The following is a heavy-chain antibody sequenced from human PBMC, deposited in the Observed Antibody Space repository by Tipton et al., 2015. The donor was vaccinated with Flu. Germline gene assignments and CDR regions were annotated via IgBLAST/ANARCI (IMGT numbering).Heavy chain of an antibody. V-gene: IGHV1-18*01. D-gene: IGHD1-26*01. Sequence: QLVQSGAEVKTPGASVKVSCQASGYNFPSYAISWIRQAPGRGLEWMGWVSAYTGAANYAQRLQHRVTMTTDTSTNTAYMELKNLRSDDSAVFYRARHLLPYGEGGMDVWGQGTTVTVTS. J-gene: IGHJ6*02. CDR3: ARHLLPYGEGGMDV. CDR2: VSAYTGAA. CDR1: GYNFPSYA.